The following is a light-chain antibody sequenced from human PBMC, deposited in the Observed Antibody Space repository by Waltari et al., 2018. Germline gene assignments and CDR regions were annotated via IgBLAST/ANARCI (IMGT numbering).Light chain of an antibody. V-gene: IGLV3-25*03. CDR2: QDN. J-gene: IGLJ2*01. CDR1: ALHNQT. CDR3: QSADKSGAYEV. Sequence: SYELTQPPSISVSPGQTATITCSGDALHNQTAYWYRQKAGQAPLLLIYQDNERPSGISDRFSGSTSGTTATLTISAIQAEDEADYYCQSADKSGAYEVFGGGTRVSVL.